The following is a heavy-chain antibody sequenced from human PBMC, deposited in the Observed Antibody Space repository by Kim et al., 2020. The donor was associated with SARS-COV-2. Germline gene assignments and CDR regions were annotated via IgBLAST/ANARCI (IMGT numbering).Heavy chain of an antibody. CDR3: ARGRSALSAAVDY. J-gene: IGHJ4*02. D-gene: IGHD6-13*01. Sequence: SNPSLKSRVTISVDTAKNQFSLKLSSVTAADTAVYYCARGRSALSAAVDYWGQGTLVTVSS. V-gene: IGHV4-34*01.